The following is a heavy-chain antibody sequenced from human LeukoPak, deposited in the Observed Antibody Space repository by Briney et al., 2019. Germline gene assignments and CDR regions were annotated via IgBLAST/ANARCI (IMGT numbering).Heavy chain of an antibody. J-gene: IGHJ4*02. CDR1: GGSISSSSYY. V-gene: IGHV4-39*01. Sequence: KPSETLSLTCTVSGGSISSSSYYWGWIRQPPGKGLGWIGSIYYSGSTYYNPSLKSRVTISVDTSKNQFSLKLSSVTAADTAVYYCARQIAVAGPKYFDYWGQGTLVTVSS. D-gene: IGHD6-19*01. CDR3: ARQIAVAGPKYFDY. CDR2: IYYSGST.